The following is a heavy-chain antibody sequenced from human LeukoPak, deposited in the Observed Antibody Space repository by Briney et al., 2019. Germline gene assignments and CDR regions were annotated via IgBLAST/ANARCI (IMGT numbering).Heavy chain of an antibody. Sequence: GGSLRLSCAASGFTFRNNAMSWVRQAPGKGLEWVSAIGASGGRTNYADSVKGRFTISRDNSNNTLYLQMNSLRAEDTAVYYCAKLGGQELHNYYVAVCGKGTTVAVSS. CDR2: IGASGGRT. J-gene: IGHJ6*03. D-gene: IGHD3-16*01. CDR1: GFTFRNNA. CDR3: AKLGGQELHNYYVAV. V-gene: IGHV3-23*01.